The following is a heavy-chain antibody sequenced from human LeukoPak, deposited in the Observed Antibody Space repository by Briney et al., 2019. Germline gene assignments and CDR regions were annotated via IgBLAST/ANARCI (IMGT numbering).Heavy chain of an antibody. V-gene: IGHV3-30*18. D-gene: IGHD3-10*01. J-gene: IGHJ4*02. CDR2: ISYDGSNK. CDR1: GFTFSSYG. CDR3: AKDLRDESFDY. Sequence: GGSLRLSCAASGFTFSSYGMHWVRQAPGKGLEWVAVISYDGSNKYYADSVKGRFTISRDNSKNTLYLQMNSLRAEDTAVYYCAKDLRDESFDYWGQGPLVTVSS.